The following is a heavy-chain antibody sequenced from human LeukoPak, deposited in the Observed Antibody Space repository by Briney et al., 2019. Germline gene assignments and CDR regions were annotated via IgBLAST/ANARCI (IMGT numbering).Heavy chain of an antibody. CDR1: GLTFSTYG. J-gene: IGHJ6*03. Sequence: GGSLRLSCAASGLTFSTYGIHWVRQAPGKGLEWVAFIRYDGTNKWYADSVKGRFTISRDNSKNMLYLQMNSLGAEDTAVYHCAKDRDYGDYPSAYYYYMDVWGKGTTVTVSS. V-gene: IGHV3-30*02. D-gene: IGHD4-17*01. CDR2: IRYDGTNK. CDR3: AKDRDYGDYPSAYYYYMDV.